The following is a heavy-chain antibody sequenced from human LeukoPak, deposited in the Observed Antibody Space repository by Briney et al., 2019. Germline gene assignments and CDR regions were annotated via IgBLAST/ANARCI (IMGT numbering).Heavy chain of an antibody. J-gene: IGHJ4*02. D-gene: IGHD3-3*01. CDR2: ISGSGGST. Sequence: QAGGSLRLSCAASGFTFSNYAVSWVRQAPGKGLAWVSTISGSGGSTYYTGSVKGRFTISRDNSKNTLYLQMNSLRGEDTAIYYCAKDTYDFWSGFDYWGRGTLVTVSS. CDR3: AKDTYDFWSGFDY. CDR1: GFTFSNYA. V-gene: IGHV3-23*01.